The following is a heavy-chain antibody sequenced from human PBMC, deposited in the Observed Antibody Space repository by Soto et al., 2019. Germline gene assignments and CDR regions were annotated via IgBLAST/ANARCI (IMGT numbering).Heavy chain of an antibody. CDR3: ARCGFTYGSHY. CDR2: ISSTTNYI. Sequence: EVQLVESGGGLVKPGGSLRLSCAASGFTFTRYSMNWVRQAPGKGLEWVSSISSTTNYIYYGDSMKGRFTISADMSENQFSLKLSSVTAADTAVYFCARCGFTYGSHYWGQGTLVTASS. V-gene: IGHV3-21*04. CDR1: GFTFTRYS. J-gene: IGHJ4*02. D-gene: IGHD5-18*01.